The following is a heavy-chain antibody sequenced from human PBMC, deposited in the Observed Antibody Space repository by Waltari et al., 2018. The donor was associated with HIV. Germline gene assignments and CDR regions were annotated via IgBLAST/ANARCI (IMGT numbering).Heavy chain of an antibody. CDR2: IRARPSGYTT. V-gene: IGHV3-72*01. J-gene: IGHJ4*02. Sequence: EVQLVESGGTLVQPGGSLTLPGEASGFPSSDNYMECVRQAPGKGRQWVGRIRARPSGYTTEYAASVRGRFTISRDDSKSSLFLHMNGLRAEDTAVYYCVGGVSGSIGNYWGQGTLVTVSS. D-gene: IGHD2-21*01. CDR1: GFPSSDNY. CDR3: VGGVSGSIGNY.